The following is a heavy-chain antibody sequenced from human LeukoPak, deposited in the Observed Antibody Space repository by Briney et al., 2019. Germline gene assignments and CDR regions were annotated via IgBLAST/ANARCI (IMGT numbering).Heavy chain of an antibody. CDR2: ISYDGSNK. J-gene: IGHJ4*02. D-gene: IGHD1-14*01. V-gene: IGHV3-30*04. Sequence: PGGSLRLSCAASGVTFSSYAMHWVRQAPGKGLEWVAVISYDGSNKYYADSVKGRFTISRDNSKNTLYLQMNSLRAEDTAVYYCATAEKPFDYWGQGTLVTVSS. CDR1: GVTFSSYA. CDR3: ATAEKPFDY.